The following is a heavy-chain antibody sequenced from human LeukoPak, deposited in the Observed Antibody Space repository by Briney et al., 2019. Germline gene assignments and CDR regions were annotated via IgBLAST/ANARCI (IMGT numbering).Heavy chain of an antibody. J-gene: IGHJ4*02. CDR1: GFTFSSDS. Sequence: PGGSLRLSCAASGFTFSSDSISWVRQAPGKGLEWVAVIWYDGSNKYYADSVKGRFTISRDNSKNTLYLQMNSLRAEDTAVYYCARGRKSRNYLFVFDYWGQGTLVTVSS. V-gene: IGHV3-33*08. D-gene: IGHD4-11*01. CDR2: IWYDGSNK. CDR3: ARGRKSRNYLFVFDY.